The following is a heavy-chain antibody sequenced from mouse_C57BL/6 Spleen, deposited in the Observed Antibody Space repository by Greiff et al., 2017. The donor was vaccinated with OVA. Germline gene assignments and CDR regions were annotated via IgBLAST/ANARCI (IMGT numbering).Heavy chain of an antibody. CDR1: GYTFTSYG. Sequence: QVQLQQSGAELARPGASVKLSCKASGYTFTSYGISWVKQRTGQGLEWIGEIYPRSGNTYYNEKFKGKATLTADKSSSTAYMELRSLTSEDAAVYFCAKSQNWEEDYFDYWGQGTTLTVSS. CDR2: IYPRSGNT. V-gene: IGHV1-81*01. D-gene: IGHD4-1*01. J-gene: IGHJ2*01. CDR3: AKSQNWEEDYFDY.